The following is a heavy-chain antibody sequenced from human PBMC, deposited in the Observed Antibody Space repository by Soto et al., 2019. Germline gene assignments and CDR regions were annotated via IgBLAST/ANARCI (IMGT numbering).Heavy chain of an antibody. J-gene: IGHJ5*02. V-gene: IGHV3-21*01. D-gene: IGHD6-13*01. CDR1: GFTFSSYS. CDR3: ARDVPYYSSSWFDP. CDR2: ISSSSSYI. Sequence: GGSLRLSCAASGFTFSSYSRNWVRQAPGKGLEWVSSISSSSSYIYYADSVKGRFTISRDNAKNSLYLQMNSLRAEDTAVYYCARDVPYYSSSWFDPWGQGTLVTVYS.